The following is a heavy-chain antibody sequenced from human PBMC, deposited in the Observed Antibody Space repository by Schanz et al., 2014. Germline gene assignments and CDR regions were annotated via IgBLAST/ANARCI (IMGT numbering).Heavy chain of an antibody. Sequence: EVQLVESGGVVVQPGGSLRLSCAASGFTFSSYAMSWVRQAPGKGLEWVSLIYSGGDTNYAGSVKGRFTISRDGSKNTLYLQMNSLRAEDTALYYCARDRDAGGYDSWGQGTLVTVSS. V-gene: IGHV3-66*01. D-gene: IGHD2-8*02. CDR3: ARDRDAGGYDS. CDR2: IYSGGDT. J-gene: IGHJ5*01. CDR1: GFTFSSYA.